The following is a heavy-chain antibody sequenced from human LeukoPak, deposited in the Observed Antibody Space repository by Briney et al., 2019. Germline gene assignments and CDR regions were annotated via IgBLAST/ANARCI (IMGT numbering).Heavy chain of an antibody. V-gene: IGHV3-21*01. CDR1: GFTFSSYS. J-gene: IGHJ3*02. CDR3: ARDGLLREDAFDI. Sequence: PGGSLRLSCAASGFTFSSYSMNWVRQAPGKGLEWVSFISSSSSYIYYADSVKGRFTISRDNAKNSLYLQTNSLRAEDTAVYYCARDGLLREDAFDIWGQGTMVTVSS. D-gene: IGHD1-26*01. CDR2: ISSSSSYI.